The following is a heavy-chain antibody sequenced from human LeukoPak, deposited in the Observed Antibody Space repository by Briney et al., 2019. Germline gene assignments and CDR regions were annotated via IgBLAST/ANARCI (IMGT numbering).Heavy chain of an antibody. Sequence: ASVKVSGKASSYTYTSYGISWVRQAPGQGLEWRGWSSAYSGNTNYEQKLQGRVTMITATSTSTDYMELRSLRSDDTAVYYCARFLGYSGYDFNHAFDIWGQGTMVTVSS. CDR3: ARFLGYSGYDFNHAFDI. D-gene: IGHD5-12*01. J-gene: IGHJ3*02. CDR1: SYTYTSYG. CDR2: SSAYSGNT. V-gene: IGHV1-18*01.